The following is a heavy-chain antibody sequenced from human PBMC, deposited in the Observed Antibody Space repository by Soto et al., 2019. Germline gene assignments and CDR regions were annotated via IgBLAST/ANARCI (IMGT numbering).Heavy chain of an antibody. CDR1: GFTFRSYG. V-gene: IGHV3-30*18. CDR3: GKDTLDCSGGDCPLFYYYGMDV. J-gene: IGHJ6*02. D-gene: IGHD2-15*01. CDR2: ISNDGTKK. Sequence: QVQLVESGGGVVQPGKSLRLSCATSGFTFRSYGMHWVRQAPGKGLEWLAVISNDGTKKFFADSVKGRLTLSRDNARNTLYLQSDSLRAEATAVYFCGKDTLDCSGGDCPLFYYYGMDVWGQGTTVTVSS.